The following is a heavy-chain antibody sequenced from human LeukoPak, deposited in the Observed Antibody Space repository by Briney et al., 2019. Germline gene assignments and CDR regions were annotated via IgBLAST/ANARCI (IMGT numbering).Heavy chain of an antibody. CDR3: ARDKGGLYYYDSSGPNDC. J-gene: IGHJ4*02. D-gene: IGHD3-22*01. CDR1: GCTFTSYG. CDR2: ISAYNGNT. V-gene: IGHV1-18*01. Sequence: ASVKVSCKASGCTFTSYGISWVRQAPGQGLEWMGWISAYNGNTNYAQKLQGRVTMTTDTSTSTAYMELRSLRSDDTAVYYCARDKGGLYYYDSSGPNDCWGQGTLVTVSS.